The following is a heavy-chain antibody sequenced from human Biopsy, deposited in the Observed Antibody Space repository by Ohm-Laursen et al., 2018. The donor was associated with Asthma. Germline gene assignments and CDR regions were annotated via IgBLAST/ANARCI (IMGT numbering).Heavy chain of an antibody. CDR1: GDIFSVFG. CDR2: IIPLYRTV. V-gene: IGHV1-69*06. D-gene: IGHD3-3*02. Sequence: SVTVSCKSSGDIFSVFGVNWARQAPGQGLEWLGEIIPLYRTVDYAQRFQGRVTITADIFTRTVYMELSGLRFDDTAIYYCARPSPNRDILYYYYHMDVWGQGTTVIVSS. J-gene: IGHJ6*02. CDR3: ARPSPNRDILYYYYHMDV.